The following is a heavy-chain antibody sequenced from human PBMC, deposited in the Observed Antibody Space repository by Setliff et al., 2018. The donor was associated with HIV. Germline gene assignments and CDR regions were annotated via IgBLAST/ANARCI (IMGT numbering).Heavy chain of an antibody. D-gene: IGHD6-6*01. CDR2: ISSSSST. V-gene: IGHV3-21*01. Sequence: GGSLRLSCAASGFTFSSYSMNWVRQAPGKGLEWVSSISSSSSTSYGDSVKGRFTISRDNAKNTLYLQMNSLRAEDTAVYYCASLGGLLYTSSSLRGVDYWGQGTLVTVSS. CDR1: GFTFSSYS. CDR3: ASLGGLLYTSSSLRGVDY. J-gene: IGHJ4*02.